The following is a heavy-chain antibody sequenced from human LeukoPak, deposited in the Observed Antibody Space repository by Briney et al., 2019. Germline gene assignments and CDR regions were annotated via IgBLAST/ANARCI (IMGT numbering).Heavy chain of an antibody. CDR1: GGSFSGYY. Sequence: MASETLSLTCAVYGGSFSGYYWSWTRQPPGKVREWMGRISSSGSTNYNPSLKSRVTISVDTSKNQFSLKLSSVTVADTAVYFCARGPYSYDSSGAFDIWGQGTMVTVSS. J-gene: IGHJ3*02. CDR2: ISSSGST. V-gene: IGHV4-34*01. CDR3: ARGPYSYDSSGAFDI. D-gene: IGHD3-22*01.